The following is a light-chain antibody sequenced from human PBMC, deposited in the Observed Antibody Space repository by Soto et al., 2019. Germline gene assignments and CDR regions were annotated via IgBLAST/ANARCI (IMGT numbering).Light chain of an antibody. J-gene: IGLJ3*02. CDR1: SSDVGGYNL. CDR2: ENN. CDR3: CSNAGFDNWV. V-gene: IGLV2-23*01. Sequence: QSVLTQPASVSGSPGQSITISCTGTSSDVGGYNLVSWYQHHPGKAPKLMIYENNKWPSGVSDRFSGSKSGNTASLTISGLQAEDEADYYCCSNAGFDNWVFGGGTKLTVL.